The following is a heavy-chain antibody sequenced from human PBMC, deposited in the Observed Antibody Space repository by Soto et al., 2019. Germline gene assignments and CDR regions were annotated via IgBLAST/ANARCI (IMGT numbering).Heavy chain of an antibody. J-gene: IGHJ6*02. V-gene: IGHV4-31*03. CDR3: ARGGLGYCGGGSCYSAALSRYYYDMDV. D-gene: IGHD2-15*01. Sequence: QVQLQESGPGLVKPSQTLSLTCTVSGGSISSGGYYWSWIRQHPGKGLEWIGYIYYSGSTYYNQSLNGRVTICGDTSNNQVSLKLSSVTAADTAVYYCARGGLGYCGGGSCYSAALSRYYYDMDVWGQGTTVTVSS. CDR1: GGSISSGGYY. CDR2: IYYSGST.